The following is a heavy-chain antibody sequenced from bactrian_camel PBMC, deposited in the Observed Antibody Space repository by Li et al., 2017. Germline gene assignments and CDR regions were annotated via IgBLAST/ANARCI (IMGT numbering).Heavy chain of an antibody. CDR3: AAGANRGARYSRSEYNN. Sequence: VQLVESGGGLVKPGGSLRLSCAASGFQFAINDMKWVRQAPGKGVEWVSSIRSRGGPTAYAASVKGRFTISRDNNQNTLYLQMNSLKTGDRAVYYCAAGANRGARYSRSEYNNWGQGTQVTVS. J-gene: IGHJ4*01. V-gene: IGHV3S40*01. D-gene: IGHD1*01. CDR1: GFQFAIND. CDR2: IRSRGGPT.